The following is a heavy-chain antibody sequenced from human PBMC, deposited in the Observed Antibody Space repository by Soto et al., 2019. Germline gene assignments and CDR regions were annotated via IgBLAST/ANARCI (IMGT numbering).Heavy chain of an antibody. CDR2: IIPIFGSA. CDR1: GGTLSSYA. Sequence: QVQLVQSGAEVKKPGSSVKVSCKAPGGTLSSYAINWVRQAPGQGLEWMGGIIPIFGSANYAPKFQGRVTISADESTSTAYMEVISLRSEDTAVYYCAGTREIPYYHGMDVWGQGTTVTVSS. J-gene: IGHJ6*02. V-gene: IGHV1-69*01. CDR3: AGTREIPYYHGMDV. D-gene: IGHD2-2*02.